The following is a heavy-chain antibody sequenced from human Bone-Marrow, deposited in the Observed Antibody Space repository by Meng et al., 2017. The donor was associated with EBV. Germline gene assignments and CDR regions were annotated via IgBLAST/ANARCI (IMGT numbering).Heavy chain of an antibody. Sequence: QRRLLESASGLVKPSQTLSLTCAGSGGSISSGGYSWSWIRQPPGKGLEWIGYIYHSGSTYYNPSLKSRVTISVDRSKNQFSLKLSSVTAADTAVYYCARVVARSYFDYWGQGTLVTVSS. CDR2: IYHSGST. CDR1: GGSISSGGYS. J-gene: IGHJ4*02. CDR3: ARVVARSYFDY. V-gene: IGHV4-30-2*01.